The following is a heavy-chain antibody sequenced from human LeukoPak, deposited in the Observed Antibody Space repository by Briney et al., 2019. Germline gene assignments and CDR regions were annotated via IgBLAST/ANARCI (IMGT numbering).Heavy chain of an antibody. V-gene: IGHV1-69*05. CDR2: IIPIFGTA. J-gene: IGHJ4*02. D-gene: IGHD3-22*01. Sequence: SVKVSCKASGGTFSSYAISWVRQAPGQGLEWMGGIIPIFGTANYAQKFQGRVTITTDESTSTAYMGLSSLRSEDTAVYYCARESYYYDSSGYRYYFDYWGQGTLVTVSS. CDR3: ARESYYYDSSGYRYYFDY. CDR1: GGTFSSYA.